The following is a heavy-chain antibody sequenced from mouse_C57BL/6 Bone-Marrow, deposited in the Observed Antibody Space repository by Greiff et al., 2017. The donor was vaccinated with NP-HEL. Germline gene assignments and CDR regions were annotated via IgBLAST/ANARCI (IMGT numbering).Heavy chain of an antibody. V-gene: IGHV1-82*01. CDR2: IYPGDGDT. CDR3: ARRVYGSSYWYFDV. J-gene: IGHJ1*03. CDR1: GYAFSSSW. D-gene: IGHD1-1*01. Sequence: QVHVKQSGPELVKPGASVKISCKASGYAFSSSWMNWVKQRPGKGLEWIGRIYPGDGDTNYNGKFKGKATLTADKSSSTAYMQLSSLTSEDSAVYFCARRVYGSSYWYFDVWGTGTTVTVSS.